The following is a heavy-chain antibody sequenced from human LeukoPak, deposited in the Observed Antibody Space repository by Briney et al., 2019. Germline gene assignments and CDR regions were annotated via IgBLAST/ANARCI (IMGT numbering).Heavy chain of an antibody. Sequence: SETLSLTCTVSGGSISSSSYYWGWIRQPPGKGLEWIGSIYYSGSTYYNPSLKSRVTISVDTSKNQFSLRLSSVTAADTAVYYCARMGPDIAAAGTGYWGQGTLVTVSS. V-gene: IGHV4-39*07. CDR2: IYYSGST. CDR3: ARMGPDIAAAGTGY. D-gene: IGHD6-13*01. CDR1: GGSISSSSYY. J-gene: IGHJ4*02.